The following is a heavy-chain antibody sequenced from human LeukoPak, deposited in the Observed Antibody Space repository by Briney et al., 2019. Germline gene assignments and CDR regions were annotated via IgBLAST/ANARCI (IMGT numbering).Heavy chain of an antibody. CDR1: GFTFSSYA. Sequence: GGSLRLSCAASGFTFSSYAMHWVRQAPGKGLEWVAVISYDGSNKYYADSVKGRFTISRDNSKNTLYLQMYSLRAEDTAVYYCAKDYDFWSGLDYWGQGTLVTVSS. J-gene: IGHJ4*02. V-gene: IGHV3-30-3*01. D-gene: IGHD3-3*01. CDR2: ISYDGSNK. CDR3: AKDYDFWSGLDY.